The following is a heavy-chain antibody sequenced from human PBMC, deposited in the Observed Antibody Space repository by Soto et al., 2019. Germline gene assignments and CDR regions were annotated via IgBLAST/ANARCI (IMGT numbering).Heavy chain of an antibody. V-gene: IGHV3-23*01. CDR2: ISVSATNT. Sequence: GGSLRLSCAASGFTFRTYAMNWVRQAPGKGLEWLSFISVSATNTYYADSVKGRFTISRDNSMNTLYLEMNNLRAEDTAVYYCAKVTAGSSGRAFDIWGQGTMVTVSS. CDR3: AKVTAGSSGRAFDI. CDR1: GFTFRTYA. J-gene: IGHJ3*02. D-gene: IGHD3-22*01.